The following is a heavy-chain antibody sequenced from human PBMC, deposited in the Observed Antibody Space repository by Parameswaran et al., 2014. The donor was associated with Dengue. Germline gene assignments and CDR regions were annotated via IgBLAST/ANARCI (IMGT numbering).Heavy chain of an antibody. V-gene: IGHV5-51*01. D-gene: IGHD3-22*01. CDR3: ARVDYYDSSGYFDY. Sequence: VRQAPGKGLEWMGIIYPGDSDTRYSPSFQGQVTISADKSISTAYLQWSSLKASDTAMYYCARVDYYDSSGYFDYWGQGTLVTVSS. J-gene: IGHJ4*02. CDR2: IYPGDSDT.